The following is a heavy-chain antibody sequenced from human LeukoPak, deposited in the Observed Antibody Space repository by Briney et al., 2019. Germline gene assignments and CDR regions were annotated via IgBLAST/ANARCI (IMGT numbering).Heavy chain of an antibody. CDR1: GDTFSNYG. D-gene: IGHD3-22*01. Sequence: SVKVSCKASGDTFSNYGLSWVRQAPGQGLEWMERIMPISGIANYAQKFQDRVTINTDESTSTVYMELNSLRSEDTAVYYCARDLYYYDSGGPDYWGQGTLVSVSS. CDR3: ARDLYYYDSGGPDY. CDR2: IMPISGIA. V-gene: IGHV1-69*05. J-gene: IGHJ4*02.